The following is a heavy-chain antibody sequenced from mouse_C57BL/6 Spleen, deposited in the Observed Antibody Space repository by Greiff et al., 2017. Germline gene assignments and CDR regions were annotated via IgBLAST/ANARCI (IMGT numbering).Heavy chain of an antibody. V-gene: IGHV5-6*01. CDR2: ISSGGSYT. Sequence: VQLQQSGGDLVKPGGSLTLSCAASGFTFSSYGMSWVRQSPAKRLEWVATISSGGSYTYYPDSVKGRFTISRDNAKNTLYLQMSSLKSENTARYYCARRDRYYFDYWGQGTTLTVSS. J-gene: IGHJ2*01. CDR1: GFTFSSYG. D-gene: IGHD2-14*01. CDR3: ARRDRYYFDY.